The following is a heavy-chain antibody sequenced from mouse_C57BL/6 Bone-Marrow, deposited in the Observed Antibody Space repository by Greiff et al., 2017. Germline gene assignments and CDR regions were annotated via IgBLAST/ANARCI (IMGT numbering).Heavy chain of an antibody. CDR3: ARWGGYYAMDY. V-gene: IGHV3-8*01. J-gene: IGHJ4*01. Sequence: EVKLQESGPGLAKPSQTLSLTCSVTGYSITGDYWNWIRKFPGNKLEYVGYISYSGSTYYNPSIKSRISITRDTSKNQYYLQLNSVTTEDTATYYCARWGGYYAMDYWGQGTSVTVSS. CDR2: ISYSGST. CDR1: GYSITGDY.